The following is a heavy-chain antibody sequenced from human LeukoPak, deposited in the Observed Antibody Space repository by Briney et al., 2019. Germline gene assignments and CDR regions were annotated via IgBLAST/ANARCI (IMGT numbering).Heavy chain of an antibody. CDR3: ARVRYSSSSQGDY. V-gene: IGHV3-74*01. J-gene: IGHJ4*02. CDR1: GFTFSSYW. Sequence: TGGSLRLSCAASGFTFSSYWMHWVRQAPGKGLVWVSRINSDGSSTSYADSVKGRFTTSRDNAKNTLYLQMNSLRAEDTAVYYCARVRYSSSSQGDYWGQGTLVTVSS. D-gene: IGHD6-6*01. CDR2: INSDGSST.